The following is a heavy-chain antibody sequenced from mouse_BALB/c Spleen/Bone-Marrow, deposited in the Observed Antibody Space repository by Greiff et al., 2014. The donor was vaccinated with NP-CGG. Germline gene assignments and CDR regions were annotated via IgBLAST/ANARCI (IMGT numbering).Heavy chain of an antibody. CDR1: GYTFTDHA. J-gene: IGHJ4*01. CDR3: ARSGKVRNAMDY. Sequence: VKLMESGAQLVRPGVSVKISCKGSGYTFTDHAMHWVKRSHAKSLEWIGLISGYYGDAIYNQKFKGKATMTVDKSSSTAYMELARLTSEDSAIYYCARSGKVRNAMDYWGQGTSVTVSA. V-gene: IGHV1S137*01. CDR2: ISGYYGDA. D-gene: IGHD2-14*01.